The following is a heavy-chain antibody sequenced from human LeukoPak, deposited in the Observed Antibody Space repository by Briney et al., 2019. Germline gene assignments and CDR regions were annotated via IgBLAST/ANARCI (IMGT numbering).Heavy chain of an antibody. J-gene: IGHJ6*03. D-gene: IGHD3-10*01. V-gene: IGHV4-61*02. CDR1: GGSISSGSYY. CDR2: IYTSGRP. CDR3: ARGLRYYGSGSYFATDYYYYYMDV. Sequence: SETLSLTCTVSGGSISSGSYYWSWIRQPAGKGLGWIGRIYTSGRPNYNPSLKSRVTISVDTSKNQFSLKLSSVAAADTAVYYCARGLRYYGSGSYFATDYYYYYMDVWGKGTTVTVSS.